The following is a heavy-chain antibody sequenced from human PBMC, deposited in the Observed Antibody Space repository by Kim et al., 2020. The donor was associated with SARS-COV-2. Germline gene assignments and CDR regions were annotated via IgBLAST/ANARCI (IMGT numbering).Heavy chain of an antibody. CDR3: ARVSGRFVDS. D-gene: IGHD1-26*01. CDR2: YTRSA. V-gene: IGHV4-59*01. J-gene: IGHJ4*02. Sequence: YTRSAAYNPSLNSRVTISVDTSKNQFSLKLRSVTAADTAVYYCARVSGRFVDSWGQGTLVSVCS.